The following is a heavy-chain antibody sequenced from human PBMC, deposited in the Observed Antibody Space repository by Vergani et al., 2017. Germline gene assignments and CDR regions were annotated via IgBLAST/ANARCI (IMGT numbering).Heavy chain of an antibody. V-gene: IGHV1-69*11. CDR3: ARATCSGGSCYRGFEY. CDR2: IIPSLATT. CDR1: GGTFSSYA. D-gene: IGHD2-15*01. Sequence: QVQLVQSGAEVKKPGSSVKVSCKASGGTFSSYALNWVRQPPGQGLEWMGSIIPSLATTIYAQKFQGRVTITADESTSTAYMELSSLKSEETAVFYCARATCSGGSCYRGFEYWGQGSLITVSS. J-gene: IGHJ4*02.